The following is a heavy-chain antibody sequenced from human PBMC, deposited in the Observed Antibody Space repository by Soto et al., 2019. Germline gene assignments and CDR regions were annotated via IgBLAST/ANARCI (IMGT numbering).Heavy chain of an antibody. D-gene: IGHD2-15*01. CDR1: GFSLSTHGVG. J-gene: IGHJ4*02. V-gene: IGHV2-5*02. Sequence: QITLKESGPTLVKPTQTLTLTCTFSGFSLSTHGVGVGWVRQPAGKALEWLALIYWDDDKRYSASMNSRLTITKDTSKNQVVLTTTNMDPVDTATYYCAHAMLYCTGGSCSTWVDSWGQGTLVTVSS. CDR2: IYWDDDK. CDR3: AHAMLYCTGGSCSTWVDS.